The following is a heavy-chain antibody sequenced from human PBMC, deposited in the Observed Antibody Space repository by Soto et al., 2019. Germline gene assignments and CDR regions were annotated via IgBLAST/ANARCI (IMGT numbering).Heavy chain of an antibody. CDR2: ISYDGSIE. Sequence: QVQLVESGGGVVQPGRSLKLSCAASGFTFTSFSMQWVRQAPGKGLEWVAVISYDGSIEYYADSVKGRFTISRDNSKNNLYLQMYSLRTEDTAVYFCAREWSTSGDLDYWGQGTLVTVSS. CDR1: GFTFTSFS. CDR3: AREWSTSGDLDY. D-gene: IGHD3-10*01. V-gene: IGHV3-30-3*01. J-gene: IGHJ4*02.